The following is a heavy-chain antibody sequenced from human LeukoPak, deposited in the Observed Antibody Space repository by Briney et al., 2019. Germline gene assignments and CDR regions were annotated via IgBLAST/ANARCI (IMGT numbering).Heavy chain of an antibody. CDR1: GFTFSTYA. J-gene: IGHJ4*02. D-gene: IGHD3-16*01. V-gene: IGHV3-23*01. CDR2: ISTSGGST. Sequence: GGSLRLSCAASGFTFSTYAMSWVRQAPGKGLEWVSGISTSGGSTYYADSVKGRFAISRDNSKNTLYLQMNSPRAEDTAVYYCAGGVNYWGQGTLVTVSS. CDR3: AGGVNY.